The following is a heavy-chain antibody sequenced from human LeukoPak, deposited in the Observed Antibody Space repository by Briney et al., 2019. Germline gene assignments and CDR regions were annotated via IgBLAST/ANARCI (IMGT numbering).Heavy chain of an antibody. CDR2: INHSGST. D-gene: IGHD3-10*01. CDR3: ARGRGSYYYYYGMDV. J-gene: IGHJ6*02. V-gene: IGHV4-34*01. CDR1: GGSFSGYY. Sequence: PSETLSLTCTVSGGSFSGYYWSWIRQPPGKGLEWIGEINHSGSTNYNPSLKSRVTISVDTSKNQFSLKLSSVTAADTAVYYCARGRGSYYYYYGMDVWGQGTTVTVSS.